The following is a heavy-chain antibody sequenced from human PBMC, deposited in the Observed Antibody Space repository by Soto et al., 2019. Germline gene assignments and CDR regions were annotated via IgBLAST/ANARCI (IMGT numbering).Heavy chain of an antibody. CDR2: ISYDGSNK. J-gene: IGHJ5*02. CDR3: ASERTTVTDNWFDP. D-gene: IGHD4-17*01. CDR1: GFTFSSYA. Sequence: QVQLVESGGGVVQPGRSLRLSCEASGFTFSSYAMHWVRQAPGKGLEWVAVISYDGSNKYYADSVKGRFTISRDNSKNTLYLQMNSLRAEDTAVYYCASERTTVTDNWFDPWGQGTLVTVSS. V-gene: IGHV3-30-3*01.